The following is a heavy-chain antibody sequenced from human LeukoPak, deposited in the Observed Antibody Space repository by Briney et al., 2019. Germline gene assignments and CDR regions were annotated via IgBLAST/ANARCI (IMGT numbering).Heavy chain of an antibody. CDR1: GFTFSDYY. CDR3: AGGTTVGKDMDV. V-gene: IGHV3-11*01. Sequence: GGSLRLSCAASGFTFSDYYMSWIRQAPGKGLEWVSYISTSGSTIYYADSVKGRFTISRDNAKNSLYLQMNSLRAEDTAVYYCAGGTTVGKDMDVWGKGTTVTVSS. CDR2: ISTSGSTI. D-gene: IGHD4-17*01. J-gene: IGHJ6*03.